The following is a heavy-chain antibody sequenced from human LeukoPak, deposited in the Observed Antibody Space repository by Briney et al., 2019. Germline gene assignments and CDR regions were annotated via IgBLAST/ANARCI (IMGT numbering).Heavy chain of an antibody. CDR3: TTDRTMKGY. CDR2: IRSKNDGGTI. J-gene: IGHJ4*02. CDR1: GFTFSNAW. Sequence: GGFLRLSCAASGFTFSNAWMAWVRQAPGKGLEWDGRIRSKNDGGTIGYAAPVKDRFTISRDDSKNTLYLQMNSLEIEDTAVYFCTTDRTMKGYWGQGTLVTVSS. V-gene: IGHV3-15*01. D-gene: IGHD3-22*01.